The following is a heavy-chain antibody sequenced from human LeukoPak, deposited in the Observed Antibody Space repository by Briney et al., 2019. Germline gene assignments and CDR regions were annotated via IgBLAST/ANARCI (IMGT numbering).Heavy chain of an antibody. J-gene: IGHJ4*02. CDR3: AREISSPEDYFDY. CDR2: IYPGDSDT. D-gene: IGHD1-14*01. CDR1: GYSFTSYW. V-gene: IGHV5-51*01. Sequence: GESLKIPCKGSGYSFTSYWIGWVRQMPGKGLEWMGIIYPGDSDTRYSPSFQGQVTISADKSISTAYLQWGSLKASDTAMYYCAREISSPEDYFDYWGQGTLVTVSS.